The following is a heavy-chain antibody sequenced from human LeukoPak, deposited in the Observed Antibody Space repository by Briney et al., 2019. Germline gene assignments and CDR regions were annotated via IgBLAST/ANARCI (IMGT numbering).Heavy chain of an antibody. V-gene: IGHV3-7*03. D-gene: IGHD1-26*01. CDR3: ARDTNNWFDP. Sequence: GGSLRLSCAASGFTVSSNYMSWVRQAPGKGLEWVPNIKQDGSEKYYVDSVKGRFTISRDNAKNSLYLQMNSLRAEDTAVYYCARDTNNWFDPWGQGTLVTVSS. J-gene: IGHJ5*02. CDR1: GFTVSSNY. CDR2: IKQDGSEK.